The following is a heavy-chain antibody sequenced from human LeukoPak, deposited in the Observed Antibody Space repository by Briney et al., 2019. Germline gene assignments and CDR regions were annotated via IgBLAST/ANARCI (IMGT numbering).Heavy chain of an antibody. V-gene: IGHV3-33*01. J-gene: IGHJ6*02. CDR3: ARSYDFWSDQTYGMDV. CDR2: IWYDGSNK. Sequence: GGSLRLSCAASGFTFSSYGMHWVRQAPGRGLEWVAVIWYDGSNKYYADSVKGRFTISRDNSKNTLYLQMNSLRAEDTAVYYCARSYDFWSDQTYGMDVWGQGTTVTVSS. D-gene: IGHD3-3*01. CDR1: GFTFSSYG.